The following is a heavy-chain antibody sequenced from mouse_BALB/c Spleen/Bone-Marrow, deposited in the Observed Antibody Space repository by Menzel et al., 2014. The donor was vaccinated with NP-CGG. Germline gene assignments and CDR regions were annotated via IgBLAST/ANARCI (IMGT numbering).Heavy chain of an antibody. Sequence: VHLVESGPGLVAPSQSLSITCTVSGFSLTSYGVHWVRQSPGKGLEWLGVIWSGGSTDYNAAFISRLSISKDNSKSQVFFKMNSLQANDTAIYYCAGPYYGNYVYAMDYWGQGTSITASS. CDR3: AGPYYGNYVYAMDY. D-gene: IGHD2-10*01. V-gene: IGHV2-2*02. CDR1: GFSLTSYG. CDR2: IWSGGST. J-gene: IGHJ4*01.